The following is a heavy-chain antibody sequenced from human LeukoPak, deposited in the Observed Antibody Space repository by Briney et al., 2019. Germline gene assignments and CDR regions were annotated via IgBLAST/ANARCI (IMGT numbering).Heavy chain of an antibody. D-gene: IGHD3-22*01. CDR2: IYPGDSDT. V-gene: IGHV5-51*01. Sequence: GESLKISCKGSGYRFTSYWIGWVRQMPGKGLEWMGIIYPGDSDTRYSPSFQGQVTISADKSISTAYLQWSSLKASDTAMYYCARQPAYYYDSSGYYYSVDYWGQGTLVTVSS. J-gene: IGHJ4*02. CDR3: ARQPAYYYDSSGYYYSVDY. CDR1: GYRFTSYW.